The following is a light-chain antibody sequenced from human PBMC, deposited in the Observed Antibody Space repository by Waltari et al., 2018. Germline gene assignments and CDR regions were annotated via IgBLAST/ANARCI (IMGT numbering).Light chain of an antibody. CDR3: QQYGSSHT. CDR1: QRVSSSY. J-gene: IGKJ2*01. Sequence: EIVLTQSPGTLSLSPGERATLSCRASQRVSSSYLAWYQQKPGQAPRLLIYGASSRATSIPDRFSGSGSGTDFTLTISRLEPEDFAVYYCQQYGSSHTFGQGTKLEIK. V-gene: IGKV3-20*01. CDR2: GAS.